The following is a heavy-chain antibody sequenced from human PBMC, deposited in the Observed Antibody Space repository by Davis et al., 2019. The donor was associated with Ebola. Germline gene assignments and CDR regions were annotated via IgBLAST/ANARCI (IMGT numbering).Heavy chain of an antibody. CDR3: ARDFIAVAGTGAFDI. D-gene: IGHD6-19*01. V-gene: IGHV3-53*04. Sequence: PGGSLRLSCAASGFTVSSNYMSWVRQAPGKGLEWVSVIYSGGSTYYADSVKGRFTISRHNSKNTLYLQMNSLRAEDTAVYYCARDFIAVAGTGAFDIWGQGTMVTVSS. CDR2: IYSGGST. CDR1: GFTVSSNY. J-gene: IGHJ3*02.